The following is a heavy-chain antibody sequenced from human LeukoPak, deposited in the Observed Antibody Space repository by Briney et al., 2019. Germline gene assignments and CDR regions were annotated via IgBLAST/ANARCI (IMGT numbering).Heavy chain of an antibody. CDR3: ARRGHCSSTSCWAFDY. CDR2: ISSSSSYI. V-gene: IGHV3-21*01. D-gene: IGHD2-2*01. J-gene: IGHJ4*02. CDR1: GFTFSSYS. Sequence: GGSLRLSCVASGFTFSSYSMNWVRQAPGLVLERVSSISSSSSYIYYADSVKGRFTISRDNAKNSLYLQMNSLRAEDTAVYYCARRGHCSSTSCWAFDYWGQGTLVTVSS.